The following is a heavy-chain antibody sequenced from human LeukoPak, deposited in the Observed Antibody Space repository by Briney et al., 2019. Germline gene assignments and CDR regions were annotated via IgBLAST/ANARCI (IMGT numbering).Heavy chain of an antibody. J-gene: IGHJ4*02. CDR1: GASISSYY. CDR2: IYYSGSA. V-gene: IGHV4-59*05. Sequence: PSETLSLTCTVSGASISSYYWSWIRQPPGKGPEWIGRIYYSGSAYYNPSLKSRVTISVDTSKNQFSLKLRSVTAADTAVYYCARRPGYYDSIDSWGQGTLVTVSS. CDR3: ARRPGYYDSIDS. D-gene: IGHD3-22*01.